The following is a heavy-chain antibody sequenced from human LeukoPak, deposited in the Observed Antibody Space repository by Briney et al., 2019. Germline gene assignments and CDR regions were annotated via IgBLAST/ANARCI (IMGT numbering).Heavy chain of an antibody. CDR1: AGSISSSY. CDR2: IFYRGNT. V-gene: IGHV4-59*08. D-gene: IGHD2-2*01. Sequence: AQTLSLTCSVSAGSISSSYWSWVRQTPGKGLEWIGYIFYRGNTKYNPSLSRRVTISIATSKTQFSLNLRSVTAADTAVYYCARHPSAMTGFDPWGQGILVTVSS. J-gene: IGHJ5*02. CDR3: ARHPSAMTGFDP.